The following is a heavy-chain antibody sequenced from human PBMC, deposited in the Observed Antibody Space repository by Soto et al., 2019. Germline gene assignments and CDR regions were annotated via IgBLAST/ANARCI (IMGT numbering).Heavy chain of an antibody. J-gene: IGHJ5*02. CDR3: ASFVGYCSGGSCYENWFDP. CDR1: GYTFTSYA. V-gene: IGHV1-3*01. D-gene: IGHD2-15*01. CDR2: INAGNGET. Sequence: ASVKVSCKASGYTFTSYAMHWVRQAPGQRLEWMGWINAGNGETIYAQKFQGRVTMTEDTSTDTAYMELSSLRSEDTAVYYCASFVGYCSGGSCYENWFDPWGQGTPVTVSS.